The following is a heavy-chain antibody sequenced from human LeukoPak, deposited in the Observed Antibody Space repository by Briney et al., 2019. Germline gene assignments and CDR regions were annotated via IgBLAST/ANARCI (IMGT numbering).Heavy chain of an antibody. CDR3: ANWPQTRGVVGLPNDY. J-gene: IGHJ4*02. D-gene: IGHD3-3*01. Sequence: DRSLRLSCAASGFTFDDYAMHWVRQAPGKGLEWVSGISWNSGSIGYADSVKGRFTISRDNAKNSLYLQMNSLRAEDTALYYCANWPQTRGVVGLPNDYWGQGTLVTVSS. V-gene: IGHV3-9*01. CDR1: GFTFDDYA. CDR2: ISWNSGSI.